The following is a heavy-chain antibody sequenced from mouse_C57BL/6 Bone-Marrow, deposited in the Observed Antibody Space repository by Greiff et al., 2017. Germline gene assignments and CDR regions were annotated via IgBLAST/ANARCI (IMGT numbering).Heavy chain of an antibody. J-gene: IGHJ4*01. V-gene: IGHV1-50*01. CDR3: TRPDSACLAMDY. D-gene: IGHD3-2*01. Sequence: QVQLKESGAELVKPGASVKLSCKASGYTFTSYWMQWVKPRPGQGLEWIGEIDPSDSYTTYNQKFKGKATLTVDTSSSPAYMQLSSLPSEDSAVYYCTRPDSACLAMDYWGQGTSVTVSS. CDR2: IDPSDSYT. CDR1: GYTFTSYW.